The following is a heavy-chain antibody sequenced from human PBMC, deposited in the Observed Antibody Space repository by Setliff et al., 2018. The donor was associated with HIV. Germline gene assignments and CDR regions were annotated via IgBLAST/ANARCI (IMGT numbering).Heavy chain of an antibody. CDR1: GYTFAAHP. D-gene: IGHD6-13*01. J-gene: IGHJ1*01. V-gene: IGHV1-3*01. CDR3: ATDPGYSSTWYSESFQH. CDR2: INVALVKT. Sequence: ASVKVSCKASGYTFAAHPIHWVRQAPGQRLEWMGWINVALVKTKYSQRLQGRLTMTEDTSTDTAYMELSSLRSDDTAMYYCATDPGYSSTWYSESFQHWGQGTVVTVSS.